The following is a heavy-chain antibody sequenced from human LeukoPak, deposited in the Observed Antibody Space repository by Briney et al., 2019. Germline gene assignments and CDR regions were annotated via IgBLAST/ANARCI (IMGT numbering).Heavy chain of an antibody. CDR3: ARIESGAFDI. V-gene: IGHV4-34*01. CDR2: INHSGST. Sequence: PSETLSLTCTVSGGSISSYYWSWIRQPPGKGLEWIGEINHSGSTNYSPSLKSRVTISVDTSKNQFSLKLSSVTAADTAVYYCARIESGAFDIWGQGTMVTVSS. CDR1: GGSISSYY. J-gene: IGHJ3*02.